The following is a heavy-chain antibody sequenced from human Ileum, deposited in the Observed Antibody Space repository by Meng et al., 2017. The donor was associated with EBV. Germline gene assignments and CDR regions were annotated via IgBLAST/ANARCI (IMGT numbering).Heavy chain of an antibody. J-gene: IGHJ4*02. Sequence: QVQLEQSGAGLLEPSETLSLPCAVDGGSFRGYYWHWIRQPPGKGLEWIGEINHSGSTNFNPSLKSRVTIPVDTSKNQFPLKLSSVTAADTAVYYCARGNKVSDRGFDYWGQGTLVTVSS. CDR3: ARGNKVSDRGFDY. CDR1: GGSFRGYY. V-gene: IGHV4-34*01. CDR2: INHSGST. D-gene: IGHD3-10*01.